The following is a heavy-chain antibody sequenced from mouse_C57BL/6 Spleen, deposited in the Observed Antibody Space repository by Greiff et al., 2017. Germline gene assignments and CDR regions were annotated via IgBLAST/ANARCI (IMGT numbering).Heavy chain of an antibody. V-gene: IGHV1-26*01. CDR1: GYTFTDYY. D-gene: IGHD2-3*01. CDR2: INPNNGGT. CDR3: ARRGIYDGYWFAY. Sequence: EVQLQQSGPELVKPGASVKISCKASGYTFTDYYMNWVKQSHGKSLEWIGDINPNNGGTSYNQKFKGKATLTVDKSSSTAYMELRSLTSEDSAVYYCARRGIYDGYWFAYWGQGTLVTVSA. J-gene: IGHJ3*01.